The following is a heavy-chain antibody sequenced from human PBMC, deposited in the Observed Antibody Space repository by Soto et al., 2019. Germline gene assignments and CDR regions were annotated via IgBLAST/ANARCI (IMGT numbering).Heavy chain of an antibody. J-gene: IGHJ3*02. CDR2: ISGSGGST. D-gene: IGHD4-17*01. V-gene: IGHV3-23*01. CDR1: GFTFSSYA. CDR3: AKDLSVSTYRDYRVGAFDI. Sequence: EVQLLESGGGLVQPGGSLRLSCAASGFTFSSYAMSWVRQAPGKGLEWVSAISGSGGSTYYADSVKGRFTISRDNSKNTLYRQRNILRAEDTSVYYCAKDLSVSTYRDYRVGAFDIWGQGTMVTVSS.